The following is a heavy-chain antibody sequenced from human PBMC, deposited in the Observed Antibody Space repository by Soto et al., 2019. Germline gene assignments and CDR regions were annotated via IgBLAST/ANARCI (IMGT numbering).Heavy chain of an antibody. V-gene: IGHV1-69*05. CDR3: ARDELSGYSGYANPYYYGMDV. D-gene: IGHD5-12*01. Sequence: ASVKVSCKASGGTFSSYAISWVRQAPGQGLEWMGGIIPIFGTANYAQKFQGRVTMTRDTSISTAYMELSRLRSDDTAVYYCARDELSGYSGYANPYYYGMDVWGQGTTVTVSS. CDR1: GGTFSSYA. J-gene: IGHJ6*02. CDR2: IIPIFGTA.